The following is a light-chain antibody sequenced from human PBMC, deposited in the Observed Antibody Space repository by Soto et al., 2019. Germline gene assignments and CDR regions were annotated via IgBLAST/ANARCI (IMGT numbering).Light chain of an antibody. CDR1: SSDVGGYNF. CDR2: DVT. CDR3: SSYAGSSVPVA. J-gene: IGLJ2*01. Sequence: QSVLTQPPSASGSPGKSVTISCTGASSDVGGYNFVSWYQQHPGKAPKLMIYDVTKRPSGVPDRFSGSKSGNTASLTVSGLQADDEADYYCSSYAGSSVPVAFGGGTKLTVL. V-gene: IGLV2-8*01.